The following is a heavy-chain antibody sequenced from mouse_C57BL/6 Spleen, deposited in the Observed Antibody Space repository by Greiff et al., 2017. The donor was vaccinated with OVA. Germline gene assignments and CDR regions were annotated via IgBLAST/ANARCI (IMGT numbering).Heavy chain of an antibody. D-gene: IGHD1-1*01. J-gene: IGHJ2*01. CDR1: GYTFTSYW. Sequence: QVQLKESGAELVMPGASVKLSCKASGYTFTSYWMHWVKQRPGQGLEWIGEIDPSDSYTNYNQKFKGKSTLTVDKSSSTAYMQLSSLTSEDSAVHYCARGGYGSSFDYWGQGTTLTVSS. CDR3: ARGGYGSSFDY. V-gene: IGHV1-69*01. CDR2: IDPSDSYT.